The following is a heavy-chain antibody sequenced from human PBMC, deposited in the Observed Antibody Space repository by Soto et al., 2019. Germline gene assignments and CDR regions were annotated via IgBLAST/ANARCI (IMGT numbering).Heavy chain of an antibody. V-gene: IGHV4-34*01. CDR1: GGSFSGYY. D-gene: IGHD3-10*01. Sequence: KASETLSLTCAVYGGSFSGYYWSWIRQPPGKGLEWIGEINHSGSTNYNPSLKSRVTISVDTSKNQFSLKLSSVTAADTAVYYCASLVKGSGSYYTTIYYYYGMDVWGQGTTVTVSS. CDR3: ASLVKGSGSYYTTIYYYYGMDV. J-gene: IGHJ6*02. CDR2: INHSGST.